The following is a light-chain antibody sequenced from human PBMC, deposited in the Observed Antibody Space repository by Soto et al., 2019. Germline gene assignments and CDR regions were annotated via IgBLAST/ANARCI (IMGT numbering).Light chain of an antibody. Sequence: DIQMTQSPSSLSASVGDRFIITFRVSQTISSHLNWYQQKPGKAPNLLVYAASSLQSGVPSRFTGSGSGTDFTLTISSLQSEDFAIYYCQQYKNWPAITFGQGTRLEIK. V-gene: IGKV1-39*01. CDR3: QQYKNWPAIT. J-gene: IGKJ5*01. CDR2: AAS. CDR1: QTISSH.